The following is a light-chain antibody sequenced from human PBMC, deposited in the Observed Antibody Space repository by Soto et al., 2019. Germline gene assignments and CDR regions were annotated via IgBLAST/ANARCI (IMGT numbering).Light chain of an antibody. CDR1: QSVSSSS. Sequence: VLTQSPGTLSVSPGARASLSCRASQSVSSSSLAWYQQKPGQAPRLLVYGASSRATGVPDRVSGSGSGTDFTLSISRQEPEDFAVYYCQQYGSSPITFGQGTRLEI. J-gene: IGKJ5*01. CDR2: GAS. V-gene: IGKV3-20*01. CDR3: QQYGSSPIT.